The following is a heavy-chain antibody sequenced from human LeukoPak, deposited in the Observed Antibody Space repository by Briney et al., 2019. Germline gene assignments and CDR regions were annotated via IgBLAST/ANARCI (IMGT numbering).Heavy chain of an antibody. V-gene: IGHV3-23*01. CDR1: GFTFSSYA. CDR2: LIGSGGNT. J-gene: IGHJ4*02. D-gene: IGHD2-2*01. Sequence: QPGGSLRLSCTASGFTFSSYAMSWVRQAPGKGLEWVSALIGSGGNTYYADSVKGRFTISRDNSKNTLYLQMNSLRAEDKAKYYCAKVASLCTSTSCVRGGFDYWGQGTLVTVSS. CDR3: AKVASLCTSTSCVRGGFDY.